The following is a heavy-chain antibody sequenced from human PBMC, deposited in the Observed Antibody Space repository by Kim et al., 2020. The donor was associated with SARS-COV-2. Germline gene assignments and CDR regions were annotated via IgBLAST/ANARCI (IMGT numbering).Heavy chain of an antibody. CDR2: VSNAGGIA. V-gene: IGHV3-23*01. CDR3: AKDREPSTDHGMDV. D-gene: IGHD1-26*01. J-gene: IGHJ6*02. Sequence: GGSLRLSCTTSGFTFSNYAMTWVRRGPGKGLEWVSCVSNAGGIANYADSVKGRFTISRDNSKNTLFLQMNNMRAEDTAVYYCAKDREPSTDHGMDVWGPGTAVIVSS. CDR1: GFTFSNYA.